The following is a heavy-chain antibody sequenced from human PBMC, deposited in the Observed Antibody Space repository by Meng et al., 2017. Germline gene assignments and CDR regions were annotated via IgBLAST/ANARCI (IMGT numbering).Heavy chain of an antibody. J-gene: IGHJ6*02. CDR1: GFTFSSYG. D-gene: IGHD5-18*01. Sequence: GGSLRLSCAASGFTFSSYGMHWVRQAPGKGLEWVTVIWYDGSNKYYADSVKGRFTISRDNSKNTLYLQMNSLRAEDTAVYYCARVSPRKVQLSALSYYYGMDVWGQGTMVTVSS. V-gene: IGHV3-33*01. CDR3: ARVSPRKVQLSALSYYYGMDV. CDR2: IWYDGSNK.